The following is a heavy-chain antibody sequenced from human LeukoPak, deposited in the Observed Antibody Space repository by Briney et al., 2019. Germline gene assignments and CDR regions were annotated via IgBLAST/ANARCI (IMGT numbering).Heavy chain of an antibody. CDR2: IYSAGTT. V-gene: IGHV3-66*01. D-gene: IGHD6-19*01. CDR1: GFSVSSHY. Sequence: GGSLRLSCAVSGFSVSSHYMTWVRQAPGKGLEWVSIIYSAGTTHFADSVKGRFTLSRDNSKNTFYLQMNSLRAEDTAVYYCATRAPLYSSGWYDPDFYYGMDVWGQGTTVTVSS. J-gene: IGHJ6*02. CDR3: ATRAPLYSSGWYDPDFYYGMDV.